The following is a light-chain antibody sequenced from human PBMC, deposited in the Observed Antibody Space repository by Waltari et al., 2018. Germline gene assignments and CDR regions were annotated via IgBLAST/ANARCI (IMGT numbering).Light chain of an antibody. CDR1: QSIGNW. V-gene: IGKV1-5*03. CDR2: KAS. CDR3: QQYNNAWT. Sequence: DILMTQSPSTLPASVGDRVTITCRASQSIGNWLAWYQQKSGKVPKALIYKASVLASGVPSRFSGSGSETEFTLIISSLQVDDAATYYCQQYNNAWTFGQGTKVEIK. J-gene: IGKJ1*01.